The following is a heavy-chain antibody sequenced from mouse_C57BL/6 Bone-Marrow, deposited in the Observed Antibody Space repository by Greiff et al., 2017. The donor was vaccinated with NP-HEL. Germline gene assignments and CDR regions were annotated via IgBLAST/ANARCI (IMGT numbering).Heavy chain of an antibody. J-gene: IGHJ4*01. Sequence: EVMLVESGGGLVQPGGSMKLSCAASGFTFSDAWMDWVRQSPEKGLEWVAEIGNKANNHATYYAESVKGRFTISRDDSKSSVYLQMNSLRAEDTGIYYCTQGGDYWGQGTSVTVSS. CDR2: IGNKANNHAT. CDR1: GFTFSDAW. V-gene: IGHV6-6*01. CDR3: TQGGDY.